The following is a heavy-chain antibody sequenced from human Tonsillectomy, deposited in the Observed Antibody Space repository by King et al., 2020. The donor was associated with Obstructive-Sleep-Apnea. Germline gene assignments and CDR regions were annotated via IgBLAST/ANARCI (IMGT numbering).Heavy chain of an antibody. CDR3: ARDFGESETPPFDY. Sequence: VQLVESGGGLIHPGGSLRLSCAASGFTFSTHSMNWVRQAPGKGLEWISYISTDSNTIYYADSVKGRFTISRDNAKNSLFLQMNILRAEDTAVYYCARDFGESETPPFDYWGQGTPVTVSS. CDR2: ISTDSNTI. D-gene: IGHD3-10*01. CDR1: GFTFSTHS. J-gene: IGHJ4*02. V-gene: IGHV3-48*04.